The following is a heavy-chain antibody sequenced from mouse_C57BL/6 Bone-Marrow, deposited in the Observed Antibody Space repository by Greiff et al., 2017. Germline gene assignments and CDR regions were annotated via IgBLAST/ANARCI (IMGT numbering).Heavy chain of an antibody. D-gene: IGHD1-1*01. V-gene: IGHV1-4*01. J-gene: IGHJ3*01. CDR1: GYTFTSYT. Sequence: QVQLQQSGAELARPGASVKMSCKASGYTFTSYTMHWVKQRPGQGLEWIGYINPSSGYTKYNQKFKDKVTLTADKSSSTAYMQLSSLTSEDSAVYYCARGPLIYYYGSSISWFAYWGQGTLVTVSA. CDR2: INPSSGYT. CDR3: ARGPLIYYYGSSISWFAY.